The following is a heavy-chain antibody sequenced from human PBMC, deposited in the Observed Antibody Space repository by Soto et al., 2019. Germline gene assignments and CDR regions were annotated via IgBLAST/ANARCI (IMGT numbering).Heavy chain of an antibody. Sequence: QVQLVQSGAEVKKPGASVKVSCKASGYTFTGYYMHWVRQAPGQGLEWMGWINPNSGGTNYAQKFQGWVTMTRDTSISTAYMELSRLRSDDTAVYYCARSVGNWFGELLYLWFDPWGQGTLVTVSS. V-gene: IGHV1-2*04. CDR3: ARSVGNWFGELLYLWFDP. J-gene: IGHJ5*02. CDR1: GYTFTGYY. CDR2: INPNSGGT. D-gene: IGHD3-10*01.